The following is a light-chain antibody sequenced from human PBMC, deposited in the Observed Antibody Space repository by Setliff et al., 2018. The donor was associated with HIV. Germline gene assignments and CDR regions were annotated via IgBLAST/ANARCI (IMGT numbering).Light chain of an antibody. V-gene: IGLV2-14*03. CDR1: SSDVGGYDY. CDR2: DVS. J-gene: IGLJ2*01. CDR3: GSHTSTSTLGI. Sequence: QSALTQPASVSGSPGQSITISCTGTSSDVGGYDYVSWYQQHPSKAPKLMIYDVSNRPSGVSNRFSGSKSGNTASLTISGLQAEDEADYYCGSHTSTSTLGIFGGGTKVTVL.